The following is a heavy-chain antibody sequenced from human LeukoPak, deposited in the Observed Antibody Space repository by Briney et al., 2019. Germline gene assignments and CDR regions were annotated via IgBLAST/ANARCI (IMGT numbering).Heavy chain of an antibody. Sequence: ASVKVSCKASGYTFTSYDINWVRQATGQGLEWMGWMNPNSGNTGYAQKFQGRVTMTRNTSISTAYMELSSLRSEDTAVYYCARDVGASAPDAFDIWGQGTMVTVSS. CDR1: GYTFTSYD. CDR2: MNPNSGNT. CDR3: ARDVGASAPDAFDI. J-gene: IGHJ3*02. D-gene: IGHD1-26*01. V-gene: IGHV1-8*01.